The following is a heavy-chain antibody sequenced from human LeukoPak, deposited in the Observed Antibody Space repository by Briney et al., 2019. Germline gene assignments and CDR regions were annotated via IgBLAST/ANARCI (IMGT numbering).Heavy chain of an antibody. D-gene: IGHD3-22*01. V-gene: IGHV4-59*08. CDR2: TYYSGST. Sequence: SETLSLTCTVSGGSISSYYWSWIRQPPGKGLEWIGYTYYSGSTNYNPSLKSRVTISVDTSKNQFSLKLSSVTAADTAVYYCKGDSSGYSRDYWGQGTLVTVSS. J-gene: IGHJ4*02. CDR3: KGDSSGYSRDY. CDR1: GGSISSYY.